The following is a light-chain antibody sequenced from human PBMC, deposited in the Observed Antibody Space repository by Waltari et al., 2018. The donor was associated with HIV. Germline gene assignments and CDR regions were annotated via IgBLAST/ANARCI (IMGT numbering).Light chain of an antibody. J-gene: IGLJ2*01. CDR1: SSDVGGSNY. CDR3: SSYTSSSTLYVV. Sequence: QPALTQPASVSGSPGLSITLSCTGTSSDVGGSNYVSSYQQHPGKAPKLMIYDVSYRPAGVSNRFSGSKSGNTASLTISGLQAEDEADYYCSSYTSSSTLYVVFGGGTKLTVL. V-gene: IGLV2-14*01. CDR2: DVS.